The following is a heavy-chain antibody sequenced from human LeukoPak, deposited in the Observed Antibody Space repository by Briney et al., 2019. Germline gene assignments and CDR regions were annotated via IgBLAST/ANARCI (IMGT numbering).Heavy chain of an antibody. D-gene: IGHD3-16*01. CDR2: VSDSGRNT. CDR1: GFTFRSYA. J-gene: IGHJ3*02. V-gene: IGHV3-21*01. CDR3: ARVLYAEGADAFDI. Sequence: GGSLRLSCAASGFTFRSYAMNWVRQAPGKGLEWVSSVSDSGRNTYYADSVKGRFTVSRDNAKNSLYLQMNSLRAEDTAVYYCARVLYAEGADAFDIWGQGTMVTVSS.